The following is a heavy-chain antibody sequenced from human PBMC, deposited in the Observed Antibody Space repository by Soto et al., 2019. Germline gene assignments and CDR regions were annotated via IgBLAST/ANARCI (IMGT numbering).Heavy chain of an antibody. Sequence: EVQLVESGGGLIQTGGSLRLSCATSGFVFSSYSMNWARQAPGKGLEWVSYISGSRSRSGYSIYYTDSVKGRFTISRDNAKNSLYLQMNSLRDEDTAVYYCATSGSSGWDFDYWGQGTLVTVSS. CDR1: GFVFSSYS. V-gene: IGHV3-48*02. J-gene: IGHJ4*02. CDR3: ATSGSSGWDFDY. D-gene: IGHD6-19*01. CDR2: ISGSRSRSGYSI.